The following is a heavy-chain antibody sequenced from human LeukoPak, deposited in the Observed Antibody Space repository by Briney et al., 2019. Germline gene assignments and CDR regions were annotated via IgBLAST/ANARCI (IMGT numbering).Heavy chain of an antibody. V-gene: IGHV3-48*03. CDR2: ISDSGRTT. CDR1: GLTFSNFK. D-gene: IGHD6-13*01. CDR3: ARGRAAAGTGY. J-gene: IGHJ4*02. Sequence: GGSLRLSCAVSGLTFSNFKMNWVRQAPGKGLEWVSYISDSGRTTFYADSVKGRFTISRDNAKNSLYLQMNSLRAEDTAVYYCARGRAAAGTGYWGQGTLVTVSS.